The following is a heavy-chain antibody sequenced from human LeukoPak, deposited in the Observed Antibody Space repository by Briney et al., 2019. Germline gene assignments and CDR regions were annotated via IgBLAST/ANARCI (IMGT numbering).Heavy chain of an antibody. CDR2: ITGGASTI. CDR3: ARQDPELAY. CDR1: GFTFSSYE. Sequence: GGSLRLSCAASGFTFSSYEMNWVRQAPGKGREWVSYITGGASTIYYADSVKGRFTISRDNAKNSLYLQMNSLRVEDTAVYYCARQDPELAYWGQGTLVTVSS. D-gene: IGHD1-26*01. J-gene: IGHJ4*02. V-gene: IGHV3-48*03.